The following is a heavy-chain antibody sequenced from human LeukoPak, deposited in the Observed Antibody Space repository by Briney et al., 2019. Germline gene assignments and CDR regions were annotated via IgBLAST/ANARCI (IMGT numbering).Heavy chain of an antibody. V-gene: IGHV1-69*01. CDR2: IIPIFGTA. Sequence: SVKVSCKASGGTFSSYAISWVRQAPGQGLEWMGGIIPIFGTANYAQKSQGRVTITADASTSTAYMELSSLRSEDTAVYYCAMGLGYCSGGSCYYNWFDPWGQGTLVTVSS. CDR3: AMGLGYCSGGSCYYNWFDP. CDR1: GGTFSSYA. J-gene: IGHJ5*02. D-gene: IGHD2-15*01.